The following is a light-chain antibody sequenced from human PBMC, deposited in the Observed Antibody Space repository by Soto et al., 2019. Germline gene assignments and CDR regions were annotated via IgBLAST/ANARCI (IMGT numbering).Light chain of an antibody. Sequence: SYELTQPPSVSVAPGKTATITCGGNNIGSESVHWYQQKPGQAAVLVIYYDSDRPSGIPERFSGSNSGNTATLTISRVEAGDEADYYCQVWDGSSDQQVFGGGTKLTVL. CDR3: QVWDGSSDQQV. CDR2: YDS. V-gene: IGLV3-21*04. J-gene: IGLJ3*02. CDR1: NIGSES.